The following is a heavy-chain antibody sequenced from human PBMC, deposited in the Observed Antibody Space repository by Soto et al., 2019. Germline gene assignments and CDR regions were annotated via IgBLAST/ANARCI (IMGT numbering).Heavy chain of an antibody. J-gene: IGHJ6*03. Sequence: LTXAXXGGSFSGYQWTWIRQTPGKGLEWIGEINDSGNINYNPSLKGRVTILLDTPKKQISLRLSSVTAADSAVYYCARGLILWFGELSRRGGYYYYMDVWGKGTTVTVSS. D-gene: IGHD3-10*01. CDR3: ARGLILWFGELSRRGGYYYYMDV. V-gene: IGHV4-34*01. CDR2: INDSGNI. CDR1: GGSFSGYQ.